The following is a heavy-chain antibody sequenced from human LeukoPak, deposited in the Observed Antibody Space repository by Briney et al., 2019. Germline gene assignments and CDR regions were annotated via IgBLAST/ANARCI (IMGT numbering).Heavy chain of an antibody. V-gene: IGHV4-38-2*01. J-gene: IGHJ4*02. D-gene: IGHD4-11*01. CDR1: SSSFSTSYR. Sequence: SETLSLTCAVSSSSFSTSYRWGWIRQPPGKGLEWIGTFYHPGNTYCNPSLKSRVTISVDPSKNQFSLNLTSVTAADTAVYYCANVNTVTTAYFDYWGQGTLVTVSS. CDR2: FYHPGNT. CDR3: ANVNTVTTAYFDY.